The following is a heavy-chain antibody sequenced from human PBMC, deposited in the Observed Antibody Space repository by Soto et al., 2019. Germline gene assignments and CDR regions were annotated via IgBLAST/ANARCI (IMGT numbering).Heavy chain of an antibody. V-gene: IGHV3-23*01. D-gene: IGHD1-26*01. CDR1: GFTFSSYA. CDR2: ISGSGDST. Sequence: EVQLLESGGGLVQPGGSLRLSCAASGFTFSSYAMRWVRQAPVKGLEWVSAISGSGDSTYYADSVKGRFTISRDNSKNALYLQMNSLGAEDTAVYYCARGGSGSYSDYGGQGTLVTVSS. CDR3: ARGGSGSYSDY. J-gene: IGHJ4*02.